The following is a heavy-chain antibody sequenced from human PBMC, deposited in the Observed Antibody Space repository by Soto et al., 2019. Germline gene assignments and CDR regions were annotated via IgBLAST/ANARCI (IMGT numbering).Heavy chain of an antibody. V-gene: IGHV1-69*06. CDR2: IIPLFGTA. D-gene: IGHD2-21*02. CDR1: GGIFSSNT. CDR3: ASKAACGGDCYAFDS. J-gene: IGHJ4*02. Sequence: QVYLVQSGAEVKKPGSSVKISCKASGGIFSSNTINWVRQAAGQGLEWMGGIIPLFGTANYAEKFQGRVTITADKSTKTEYMELRGMRSEDTAVYYCASKAACGGDCYAFDSWGQGTLVTVSS.